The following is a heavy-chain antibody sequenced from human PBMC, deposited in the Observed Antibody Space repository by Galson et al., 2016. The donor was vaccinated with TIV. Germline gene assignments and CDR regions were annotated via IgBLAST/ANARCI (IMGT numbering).Heavy chain of an antibody. Sequence: QSGAEVKKPGESLKISCRGSGYRFSDYWIGRVRQTPEEGLEWMGVIYPGVSDTEYSPSFQGQVTISADKSINTAYLQWNRLKASDTAIYFCATLSSGWPNYFDNWGQGTQVIVSS. J-gene: IGHJ4*02. CDR3: ATLSSGWPNYFDN. D-gene: IGHD6-19*01. V-gene: IGHV5-51*01. CDR2: IYPGVSDT. CDR1: GYRFSDYW.